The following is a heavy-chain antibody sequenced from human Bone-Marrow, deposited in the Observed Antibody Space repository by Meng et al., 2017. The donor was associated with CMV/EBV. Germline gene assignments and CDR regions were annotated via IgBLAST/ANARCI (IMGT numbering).Heavy chain of an antibody. J-gene: IGHJ5*02. CDR2: IIPIFGTA. Sequence: VKVSCKASGGTFSSYAISWVRQAPGQGLEWMGGIIPIFGTANYAQKFQGRVTITTDESTSTAYMELSSLRSEDTAVYYCARGGVVYGNWFDPWGQGTLVTVSS. CDR3: ARGGVVYGNWFDP. D-gene: IGHD2-8*02. V-gene: IGHV1-69*13. CDR1: GGTFSSYA.